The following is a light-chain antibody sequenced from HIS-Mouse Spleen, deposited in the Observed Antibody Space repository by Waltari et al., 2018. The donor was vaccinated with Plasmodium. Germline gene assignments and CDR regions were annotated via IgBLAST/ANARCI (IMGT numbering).Light chain of an antibody. CDR1: KLGDQY. CDR2: QDS. CDR3: QAWDSSTVV. J-gene: IGLJ2*01. V-gene: IGLV3-1*01. Sequence: SYELTQPPSVSVSPGQTASITCSGDKLGDQYAGWYQQKPGQSPVLVIYQDSKRPSGSPERFSGSNSGNTATLTIGWTQARDEADYYCQAWDSSTVVFGGGTKLTVL.